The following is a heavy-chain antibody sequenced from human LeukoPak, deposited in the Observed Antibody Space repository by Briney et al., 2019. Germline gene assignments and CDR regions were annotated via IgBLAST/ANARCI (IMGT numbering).Heavy chain of an antibody. CDR2: ISSSSSYI. V-gene: IGHV3-21*01. D-gene: IGHD2-2*01. J-gene: IGHJ3*02. CDR1: GFTFSSYS. Sequence: GGSLRLSCAASGFTFSSYSMNWVRQAPGKGLEWVSSISSSSSYIYYADSVKGRFTISRDNAKNSLYLQMNSLRAEDTAAYYCARDRFTVVPADRGAFDIWGQGTMVTVPS. CDR3: ARDRFTVVPADRGAFDI.